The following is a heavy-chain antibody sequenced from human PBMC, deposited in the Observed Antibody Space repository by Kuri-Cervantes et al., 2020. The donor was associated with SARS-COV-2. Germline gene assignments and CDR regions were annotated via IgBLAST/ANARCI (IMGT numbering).Heavy chain of an antibody. V-gene: IGHV4-38-2*02. J-gene: IGHJ4*02. CDR3: AKDTDYTHDY. CDR1: GYSISSGYY. D-gene: IGHD4-11*01. Sequence: SETLSLTCTVSGYSISSGYYWGWIRQPPGKGLEWIGNLYFGGSIYYNPSLKSRVTISVDTSQNHFSLTLNSVTAADTAVYYCAKDTDYTHDYWGQGTLVTVSS. CDR2: LYFGGSI.